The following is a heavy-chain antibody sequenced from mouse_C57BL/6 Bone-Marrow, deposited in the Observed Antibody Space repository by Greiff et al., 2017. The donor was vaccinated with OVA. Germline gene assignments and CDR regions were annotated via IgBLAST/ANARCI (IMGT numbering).Heavy chain of an antibody. J-gene: IGHJ2*01. Sequence: EVQLVESGGGLVKPGGSLKLSCAASGFTFSSYAMSWVRQTPEKRLEWVATISDGGSYTYYPDNVKGRFTISRDNAKNNLYLQMSHLKSEDTAMYYCARDRTDFDYWGQGTTLTVSS. CDR3: ARDRTDFDY. CDR2: ISDGGSYT. V-gene: IGHV5-4*01. CDR1: GFTFSSYA.